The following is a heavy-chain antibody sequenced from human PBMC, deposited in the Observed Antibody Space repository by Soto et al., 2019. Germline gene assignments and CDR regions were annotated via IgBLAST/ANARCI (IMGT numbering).Heavy chain of an antibody. Sequence: QVQLQQWGAGLLKVSETLSLTCAVVGDSLRGQSWNWIRQSPGKGLEWIGELDQSGGTNYNPSLKSRAIISDDTSKNQFSLTLTSVTAGDTAVYYCAREDSNGWSGESLDVWGQGTTVTVSS. CDR1: GDSLRGQS. D-gene: IGHD6-19*01. CDR3: AREDSNGWSGESLDV. V-gene: IGHV4-34*01. CDR2: LDQSGGT. J-gene: IGHJ6*02.